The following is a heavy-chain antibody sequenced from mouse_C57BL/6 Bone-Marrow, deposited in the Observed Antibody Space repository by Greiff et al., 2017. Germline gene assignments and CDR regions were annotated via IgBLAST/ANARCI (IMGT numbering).Heavy chain of an antibody. CDR1: GYSFTGYY. D-gene: IGHD4-1*01. CDR2: INPSTGGT. CDR3: RTAYFDY. Sequence: VQLQQSGPELVKPGASVKISCKASGYSFTGYYMNWVKQSPEKSLEWIGEINPSTGGTTYNRKFKAKATLTVDKSSSTAYMQLKSLTSEDSAVYYSRTAYFDYWGQGTTLTVSS. J-gene: IGHJ2*01. V-gene: IGHV1-42*01.